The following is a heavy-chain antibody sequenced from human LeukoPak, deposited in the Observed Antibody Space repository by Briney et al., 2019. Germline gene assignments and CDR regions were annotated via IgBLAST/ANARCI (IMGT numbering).Heavy chain of an antibody. Sequence: GGSLRLSCAASGFTFSSYWMHWVRQAPGKGLVWVSRINSVGSSTSYADSAKGRFTISRDNAKNTLYLQMNSLRAEDTAVYYCARDRGSSCLDVWGKGTTVTVSS. CDR3: ARDRGSSCLDV. D-gene: IGHD6-13*01. J-gene: IGHJ6*04. CDR2: INSVGSST. V-gene: IGHV3-74*01. CDR1: GFTFSSYW.